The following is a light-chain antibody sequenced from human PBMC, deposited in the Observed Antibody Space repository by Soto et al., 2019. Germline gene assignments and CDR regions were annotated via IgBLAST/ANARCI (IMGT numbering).Light chain of an antibody. V-gene: IGKV3D-20*01. CDR1: QSLTNSF. CDR2: DVS. J-gene: IGKJ4*01. CDR3: QRFDNSPT. Sequence: ELVLTQSPATLSLSPGERVTLSCGASQSLTNSFLAWYQQRPGLAPKLLIFDVSTRATGIPDRFSGSGSGTDFTLTISRLEPEDFAVYYCQRFDNSPTFGGGIKVEFK.